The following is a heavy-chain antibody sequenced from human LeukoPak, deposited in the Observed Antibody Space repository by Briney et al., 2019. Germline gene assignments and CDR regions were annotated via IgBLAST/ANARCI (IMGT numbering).Heavy chain of an antibody. CDR3: AIPDGYNRYWYFDL. J-gene: IGHJ2*01. V-gene: IGHV4-39*01. Sequence: SETLSLTCTASGGSISSSSYYWGWIRQPPGKGLEWIGSIYSSGSTYHNPSLKSRVTISVDTSKNQFSLKLSSVTAADTAVYYCAIPDGYNRYWYFDLWGRGTLVTVSS. CDR1: GGSISSSSYY. D-gene: IGHD5-24*01. CDR2: IYSSGST.